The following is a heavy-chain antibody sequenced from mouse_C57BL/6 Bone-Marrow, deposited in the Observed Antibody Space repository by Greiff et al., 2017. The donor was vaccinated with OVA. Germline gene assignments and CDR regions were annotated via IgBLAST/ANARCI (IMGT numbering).Heavy chain of an antibody. Sequence: QVQLKQPGAELVKPGASVKLSCKASGYTFTSYWMHWVNQRPGRGLEWIGRIDPNSGGTKYNEKFKSKATLTVDKPSSTAYMQLSSLTSEDSAVYYCARLRGTGKGAWFAYWGQGTLVTVSA. V-gene: IGHV1-72*01. CDR3: ARLRGTGKGAWFAY. J-gene: IGHJ3*01. D-gene: IGHD1-1*01. CDR1: GYTFTSYW. CDR2: IDPNSGGT.